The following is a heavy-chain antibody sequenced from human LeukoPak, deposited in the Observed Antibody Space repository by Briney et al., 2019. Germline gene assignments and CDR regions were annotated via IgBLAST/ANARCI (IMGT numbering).Heavy chain of an antibody. J-gene: IGHJ4*02. D-gene: IGHD5-18*01. Sequence: ASVKVSCKASGGTFSSYAISWVRQAPGQGLEWMGGIIPIFGTANYAQKFQGRVTITTDESTSTAYMELSSLRSEDTAVYYCATAGADPSYGWMYYFDYWGQGTLVTVSS. CDR3: ATAGADPSYGWMYYFDY. CDR2: IIPIFGTA. CDR1: GGTFSSYA. V-gene: IGHV1-69*05.